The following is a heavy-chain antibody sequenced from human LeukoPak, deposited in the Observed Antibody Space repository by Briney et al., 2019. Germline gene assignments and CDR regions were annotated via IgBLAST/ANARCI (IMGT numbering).Heavy chain of an antibody. CDR1: GFTFSDYY. CDR3: AKERLLYDSSGYEVSVVFDY. D-gene: IGHD3-22*01. Sequence: PGGSLRLSCAASGFTFSDYYMSWIRQAPGKGLEWVSYISSSGSTIYYADSVRGRFTISRDNAKNSLYLQMNSLRAEDTAVYYCAKERLLYDSSGYEVSVVFDYWGQGTLVTVSS. J-gene: IGHJ4*02. CDR2: ISSSGSTI. V-gene: IGHV3-11*01.